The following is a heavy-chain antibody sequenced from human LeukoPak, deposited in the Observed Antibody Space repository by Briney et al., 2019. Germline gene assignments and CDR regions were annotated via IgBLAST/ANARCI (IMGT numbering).Heavy chain of an antibody. Sequence: GGSLRLSCAASGFTFSDYYMSWIRQAPGKGLEWVSYISRSGSTIYYADSVQGRFTISRDNAKNSLFLQMNSLRAEDTAVYYCARESSGGGNDYWGQGTLVTVSS. J-gene: IGHJ4*02. CDR3: ARESSGGGNDY. CDR1: GFTFSDYY. D-gene: IGHD3-10*01. CDR2: ISRSGSTI. V-gene: IGHV3-11*04.